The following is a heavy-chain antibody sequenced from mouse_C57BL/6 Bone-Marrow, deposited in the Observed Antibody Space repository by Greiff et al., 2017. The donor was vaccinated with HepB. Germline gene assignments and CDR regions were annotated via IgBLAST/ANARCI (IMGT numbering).Heavy chain of an antibody. CDR1: GYTFTSYW. Sequence: QVQLQQSGAELAKPGASVKLSCKASGYTFTSYWMYWVKQRPGQGLEWIGYINPSSGYTKYNQKFKDKATLTADKSSSTAYMQLSSLTYEDSAVYYCARGTTVDYWYVDVWGTGTPVTVSS. D-gene: IGHD1-1*01. CDR3: ARGTTVDYWYVDV. J-gene: IGHJ1*03. CDR2: INPSSGYT. V-gene: IGHV1-7*01.